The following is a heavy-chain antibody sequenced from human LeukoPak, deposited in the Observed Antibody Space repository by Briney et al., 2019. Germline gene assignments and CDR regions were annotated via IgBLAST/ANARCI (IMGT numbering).Heavy chain of an antibody. J-gene: IGHJ4*02. D-gene: IGHD2-2*01. V-gene: IGHV1-18*01. CDR2: ISAYNGNT. CDR3: ARVEGDCSSTCCWGYYFDY. CDR1: GYTFTSYG. Sequence: ASVKVSCKASGYTFTSYGISWVRQAPGQGLEWMGWISAYNGNTNYAQKLQGRVTMTTDTSTSTAYMELRSLRSDDTAVYYCARVEGDCSSTCCWGYYFDYWGQGTLVTVSS.